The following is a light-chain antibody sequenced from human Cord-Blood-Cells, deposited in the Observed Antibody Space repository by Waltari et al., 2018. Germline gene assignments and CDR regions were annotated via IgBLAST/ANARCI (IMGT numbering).Light chain of an antibody. V-gene: IGKV1-33*01. Sequence: DLQMTQSPSSLSVSVGVRVTITCQASQDMSNYLNWYQQKPGKAPKLRIYDASNLDTWVPSRFSGSGSGTDCTFTISSLQPEDIATYYCQQYDNLPPFTFGPGTKVDIK. J-gene: IGKJ3*01. CDR3: QQYDNLPPFT. CDR1: QDMSNY. CDR2: DAS.